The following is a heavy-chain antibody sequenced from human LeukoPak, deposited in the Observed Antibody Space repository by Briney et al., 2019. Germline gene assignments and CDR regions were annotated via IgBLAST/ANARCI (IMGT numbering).Heavy chain of an antibody. J-gene: IGHJ4*02. CDR2: ISSSGSTI. V-gene: IGHV3-48*03. CDR1: GFTFSSYE. CDR3: ARDRVNKYSYGPIDY. D-gene: IGHD5-18*01. Sequence: GGSLRLSCAASGFTFSSYEMNWVRQAPGKGLEWVSYISSSGSTIYYADSVKGRFTISRDNAKNSLYLQMNSLRAEDTAVYYCARDRVNKYSYGPIDYWGQGTLVTVSS.